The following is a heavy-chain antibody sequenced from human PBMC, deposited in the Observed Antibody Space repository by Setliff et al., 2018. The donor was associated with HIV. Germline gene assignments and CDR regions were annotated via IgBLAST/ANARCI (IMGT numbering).Heavy chain of an antibody. Sequence: ASVKVSCKASGYKFTGHHIQWMRQAPGQGLEWMGWMMPSSGNTGYAQKFQGRLTMTRNTSISTAYMELSGLISEDAAVYYCARDRGVYCISSSCYSPVDAFDIWGQGTMVTVSS. CDR1: GYKFTGHH. D-gene: IGHD2-2*01. CDR3: ARDRGVYCISSSCYSPVDAFDI. J-gene: IGHJ3*02. CDR2: MMPSSGNT. V-gene: IGHV1-8*02.